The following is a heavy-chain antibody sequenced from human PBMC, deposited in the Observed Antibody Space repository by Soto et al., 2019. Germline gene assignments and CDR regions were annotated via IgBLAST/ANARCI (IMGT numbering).Heavy chain of an antibody. J-gene: IGHJ4*02. CDR2: IIPIFGTA. CDR3: ARDPYQFGEPLDY. CDR1: GGTFSSYA. V-gene: IGHV1-69*13. Sequence: SVKVSCKASGGTFSSYAISWVRQAPGQGLEWMGGIIPIFGTANYAQKFQGRVTITADESTSTAYMELSSLRSEDTAVYYCARDPYQFGEPLDYWGQGTLVTVSS. D-gene: IGHD3-10*01.